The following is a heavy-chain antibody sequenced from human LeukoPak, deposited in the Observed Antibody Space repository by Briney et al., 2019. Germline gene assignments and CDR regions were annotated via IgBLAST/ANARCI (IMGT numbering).Heavy chain of an antibody. CDR2: IYYSGST. V-gene: IGHV4-39*01. D-gene: IGHD3-22*01. CDR1: GGSISSSSYY. CDR3: ARHYYDNYYFDY. J-gene: IGHJ4*02. Sequence: SETLSLTCTVSGGSISSSSYYWGWIRQPPGKGLEWIGSIYYSGSTHYNPSLKSRVTISVDTSKNQFSLKLSSVTAADTAVYYCARHYYDNYYFDYWGQGTLVTVSS.